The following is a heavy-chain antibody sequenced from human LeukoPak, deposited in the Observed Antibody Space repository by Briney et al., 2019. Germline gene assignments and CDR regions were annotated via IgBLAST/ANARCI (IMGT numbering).Heavy chain of an antibody. D-gene: IGHD1-26*01. J-gene: IGHJ4*02. Sequence: GGSLRLSCAASGFTFSSYWMHWVRQAPGKGLVRVSRINTDGSSTSYADSVKGRFTISRDNAKNTLYLQMNSLRAEDTAVYYCARERSGSYYNGFDYWGQGTLVTVSS. CDR2: INTDGSST. CDR1: GFTFSSYW. V-gene: IGHV3-74*01. CDR3: ARERSGSYYNGFDY.